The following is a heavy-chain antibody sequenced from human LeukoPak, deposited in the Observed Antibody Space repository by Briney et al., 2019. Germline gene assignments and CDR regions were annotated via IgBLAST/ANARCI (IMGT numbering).Heavy chain of an antibody. V-gene: IGHV3-9*01. CDR3: TRVTSWRTGFDY. D-gene: IGHD1-1*01. CDR2: ITWNSDDM. J-gene: IGHJ4*02. CDR1: GFSFEAYG. Sequence: SLRLSCAASGFSFEAYGMYWVRQAPGKGLEWVSGITWNSDDMAYEDSVKGRFTISRDNAKNCLYLQMNSLTVEDTALYYCTRVTSWRTGFDYWGQGTLVTVSS.